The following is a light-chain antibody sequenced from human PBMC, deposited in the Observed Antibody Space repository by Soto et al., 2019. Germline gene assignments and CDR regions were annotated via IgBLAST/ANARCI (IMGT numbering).Light chain of an antibody. CDR2: GAS. Sequence: EIVLTQSPATLSLSPGERATLSCRASQTVSSNYLAWYQQKPGQAPRLLIYGASSRATGIPDRFSGSGSGTDFTLTISRLEPEDFAVYYCQQYGSSPPWALGQGTKVEIK. V-gene: IGKV3-20*01. CDR1: QTVSSNY. J-gene: IGKJ1*01. CDR3: QQYGSSPPWA.